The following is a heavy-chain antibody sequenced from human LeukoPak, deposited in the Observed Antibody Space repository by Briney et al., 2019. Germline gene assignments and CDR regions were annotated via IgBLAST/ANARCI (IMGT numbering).Heavy chain of an antibody. D-gene: IGHD4-17*01. V-gene: IGHV4-34*01. CDR1: GGSFSGYY. CDR2: INQRGST. Sequence: SETLSLTCGVYGGSFSGYYWSWIRQPPGRGLEWIGEINQRGSTNYNPSLKSRVTISVDTSKNQFSLKLSSVTAADTAVYYCARGYGTFWGQGTLVTVSS. CDR3: ARGYGTF. J-gene: IGHJ4*02.